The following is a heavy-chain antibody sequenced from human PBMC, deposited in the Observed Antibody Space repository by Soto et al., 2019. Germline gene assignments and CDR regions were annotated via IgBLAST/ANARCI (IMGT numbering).Heavy chain of an antibody. CDR3: AREADVDTAMGSDY. Sequence: PSETLSLTCTVSGGSISSGGYYWSWIRQHPGKGLEWIGYIYYSGSTYYNPSLKGRVTISVDTSKNQFSLKLSSVTAADTAVYYCAREADVDTAMGSDYWGQGTLVTVSS. CDR2: IYYSGST. D-gene: IGHD5-18*01. J-gene: IGHJ4*02. V-gene: IGHV4-31*03. CDR1: GGSISSGGYY.